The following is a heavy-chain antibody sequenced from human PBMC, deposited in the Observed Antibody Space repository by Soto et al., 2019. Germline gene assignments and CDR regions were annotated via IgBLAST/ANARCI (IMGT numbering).Heavy chain of an antibody. D-gene: IGHD2-2*01. CDR2: ISYDGNKK. V-gene: IGHV3-30*18. CDR3: AKDSTRDYYYYMDV. CDR1: GFTFNNYG. J-gene: IGHJ6*03. Sequence: QVQLVESGGGVVQPGRSLRLSCAASGFTFNNYGIHWVRQAPGKGLEWVSFISYDGNKKYYADSVKGRFTISRDNSKNTLFLQRNSLRLEDTTVYFCAKDSTRDYYYYMDVWGKGTTVTVSS.